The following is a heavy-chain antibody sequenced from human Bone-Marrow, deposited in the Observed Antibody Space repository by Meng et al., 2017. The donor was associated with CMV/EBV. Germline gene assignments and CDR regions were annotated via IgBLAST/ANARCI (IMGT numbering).Heavy chain of an antibody. CDR2: INWNGGST. J-gene: IGHJ5*02. V-gene: IGHV3-20*01. CDR1: GFTFDDYG. D-gene: IGHD4-11*01. Sequence: LSLTCAASGFTFDDYGMSWVRQAPGKGLEWVSGINWNGGSTGYADSVKGRFTISRDNAKNSLYLQMNSLRAEDTALYHCARDRGYSNRGANWFYPWGQGTLVTVSS. CDR3: ARDRGYSNRGANWFYP.